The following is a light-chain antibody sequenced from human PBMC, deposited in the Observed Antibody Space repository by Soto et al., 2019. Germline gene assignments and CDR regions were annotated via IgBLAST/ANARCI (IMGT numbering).Light chain of an antibody. CDR1: QSVRSN. V-gene: IGKV3-20*01. CDR3: QQYGSSPWT. CDR2: GTS. J-gene: IGKJ1*01. Sequence: EIVTNQSPSTLSVNPGERATLSCRASQSVRSNLAWYQQKPGQAPRLLMYGTSSRATGIPDRFSGSGSGTDFTLTISRLEPEDFAVYYCQQYGSSPWTFGQGTKVDIK.